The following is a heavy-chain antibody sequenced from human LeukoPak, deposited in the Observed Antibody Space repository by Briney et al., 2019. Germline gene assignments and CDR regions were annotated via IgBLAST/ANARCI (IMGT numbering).Heavy chain of an antibody. D-gene: IGHD6-19*01. CDR3: ARVQGSSGWYIFDY. CDR1: GYTFTGYY. J-gene: IGHJ4*02. V-gene: IGHV1-18*04. Sequence: GASVKVSCKASGYTFTGYYTHWVRQAPGQGLEWMGWISAYNANTNFAQNLQGRVTMTTDTSTSTAYMELRSLRSDDTAVYCCARVQGSSGWYIFDYWGQGTLVTVSS. CDR2: ISAYNANT.